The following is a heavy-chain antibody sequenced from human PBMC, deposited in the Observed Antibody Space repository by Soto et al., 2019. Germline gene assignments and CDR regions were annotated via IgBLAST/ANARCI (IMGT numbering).Heavy chain of an antibody. CDR3: HGAGHFWRAHSLKL. Sequence: TLSLTSTFSNVSFNDFYWTWIRQPPGKGLEWIGKIDHSGSTNYNPSLESRVTISVDTSKNQFSLNLNSVTAADTAVYYCHGAGHFWRAHSLKLRGRGTRV. CDR1: NVSFNDFY. V-gene: IGHV4-34*01. D-gene: IGHD3-3*02. CDR2: IDHSGST. J-gene: IGHJ2*01.